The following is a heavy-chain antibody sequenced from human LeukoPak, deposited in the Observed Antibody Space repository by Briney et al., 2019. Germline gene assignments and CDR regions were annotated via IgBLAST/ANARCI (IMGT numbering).Heavy chain of an antibody. CDR1: GFTFSSYA. D-gene: IGHD3-16*02. J-gene: IGHJ4*02. CDR2: ISSSSSTI. V-gene: IGHV3-48*04. Sequence: GGSLRLSCAASGFTFSSYAMSWVRQAPGKGLEWVSYISSSSSTIYYADSVKGRFTISRDNAKNSLYLQMNSLRAEDTAVYYCARGTVIVDYWGQGTLVTVSS. CDR3: ARGTVIVDY.